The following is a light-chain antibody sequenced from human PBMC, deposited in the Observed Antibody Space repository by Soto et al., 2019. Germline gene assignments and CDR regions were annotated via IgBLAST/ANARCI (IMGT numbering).Light chain of an antibody. V-gene: IGKV1-5*03. Sequence: DIQMTLSPSALSGSVGDRVTITCRASQTISSWLAWYQQKPGKAPKLLIYKASTLKSGVPSRFSGSGSGTEYTLTISSLQPDDFATYYCQHYNIYSEAFGQVTNVDI. CDR1: QTISSW. J-gene: IGKJ1*01. CDR2: KAS. CDR3: QHYNIYSEA.